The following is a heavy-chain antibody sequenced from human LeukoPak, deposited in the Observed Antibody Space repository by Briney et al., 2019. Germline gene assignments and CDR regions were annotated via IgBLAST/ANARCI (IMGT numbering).Heavy chain of an antibody. D-gene: IGHD2-15*01. V-gene: IGHV4-30-4*01. CDR1: GGSISSGDYY. CDR2: IYYSGST. CDR3: ARRNMLEYCSGGSCYPDYYYGMDV. J-gene: IGHJ6*04. Sequence: SQTLSLTCTVSGGSISSGDYYWSWIRQPPWKGLEWIGYIYYSGSTYYNPSLKSRVTISVDTSKNQFSLKLSSVTAADTAVYYCARRNMLEYCSGGSCYPDYYYGMDVWGKGTTVTVSS.